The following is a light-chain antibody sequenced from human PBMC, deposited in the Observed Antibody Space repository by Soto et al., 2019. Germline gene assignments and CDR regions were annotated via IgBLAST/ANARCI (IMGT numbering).Light chain of an antibody. V-gene: IGKV3-15*01. J-gene: IGKJ1*01. CDR2: GAS. Sequence: EIVMTQSPATLSVSPGERATLSCGASQSVSSNLTWYQQKPGQAPRLLIYGASTRATGIPARFSGSGSGTEFTLTISSLQSEDFAVYYCQQYGSSPRTFGQGTKVDIK. CDR3: QQYGSSPRT. CDR1: QSVSSN.